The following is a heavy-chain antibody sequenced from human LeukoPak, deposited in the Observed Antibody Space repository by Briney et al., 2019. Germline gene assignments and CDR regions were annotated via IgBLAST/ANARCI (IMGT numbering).Heavy chain of an antibody. CDR3: ARDDPYYDILTGYPTYPFDY. V-gene: IGHV1-18*01. D-gene: IGHD3-9*01. CDR2: ISGFNGNT. J-gene: IGHJ4*02. CDR1: GYDFTNYD. Sequence: ASVKVSCKTSGYDFTNYDIQWVRQAPGQGLEWMGWISGFNGNTNNAQKLQGRVTMTKDTSTSTAYLELRSLTYDDTAVYYCARDDPYYDILTGYPTYPFDYWGQGTLVTVSS.